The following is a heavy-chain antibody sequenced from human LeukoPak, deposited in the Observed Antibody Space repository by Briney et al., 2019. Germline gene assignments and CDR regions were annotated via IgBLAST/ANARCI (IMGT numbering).Heavy chain of an antibody. Sequence: SETLSLTCTVSGGSISSGGYYWSWIRQPPGKGLEWIGYIYHSGSTYYNPSLKSRVTISVDRSKNQFSLKLSSVTAADTAVYYCARDEGGSYFDYWGQGTLVTVSS. CDR1: GGSISSGGYY. V-gene: IGHV4-30-2*01. CDR2: IYHSGST. CDR3: ARDEGGSYFDY. J-gene: IGHJ4*02. D-gene: IGHD2-15*01.